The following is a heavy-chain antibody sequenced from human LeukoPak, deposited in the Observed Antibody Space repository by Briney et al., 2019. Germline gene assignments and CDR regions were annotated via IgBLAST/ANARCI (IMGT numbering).Heavy chain of an antibody. CDR1: GYTFTSYY. D-gene: IGHD3-22*01. CDR2: INPSGGST. Sequence: ASVKVSCKASGYTFTSYYMHWVRQAPGQGLEWMGIINPSGGSTSYAQKFQGRVTMTTDTSTSTAYMELRSLRSDDTAVYYCARDDSLNWFDPWGQGTLVTVSS. J-gene: IGHJ5*02. V-gene: IGHV1-46*01. CDR3: ARDDSLNWFDP.